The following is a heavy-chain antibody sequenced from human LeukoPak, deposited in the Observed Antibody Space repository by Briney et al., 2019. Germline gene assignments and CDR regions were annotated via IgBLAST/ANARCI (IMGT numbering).Heavy chain of an antibody. Sequence: PSETLSLTCSVSGGSISLSYYYWGWIRQPPGKALEWIGSVYYSGTTSYNPSLKSRVTISVDMSKNHFSLRLSSVTAADTAVYYCARRSWWGYMDVWGKGTTVTISS. CDR2: VYYSGTT. V-gene: IGHV4-39*07. CDR1: GGSISLSYYY. D-gene: IGHD2-8*02. J-gene: IGHJ6*03. CDR3: ARRSWWGYMDV.